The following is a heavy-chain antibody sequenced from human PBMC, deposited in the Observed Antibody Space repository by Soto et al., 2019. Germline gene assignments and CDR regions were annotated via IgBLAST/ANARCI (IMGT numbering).Heavy chain of an antibody. V-gene: IGHV3-23*01. D-gene: IGHD5-18*01. CDR2: ISESGDNT. CDR1: GFSFSSSA. J-gene: IGHJ5*02. CDR3: AKGGYTYGLDP. Sequence: WSLRLSCAASGFSFSSSAMSWVRQAPGKGLEWVSAISESGDNTFYADSVKGRFTISRENSNNALYLQMDTLRAEDTALYFCAKGGYTYGLDPWGQGTMVTVYS.